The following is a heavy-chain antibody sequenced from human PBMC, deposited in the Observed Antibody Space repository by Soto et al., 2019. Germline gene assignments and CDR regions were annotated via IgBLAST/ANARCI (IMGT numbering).Heavy chain of an antibody. Sequence: EVQLVETGGGLIQSGGSLRLSCAASGFTVSSNDMSWVRQAPGKGLEWVSVIYSGGSTHDADSVKGRFTISRDNSKNTVSLQMNSLRVDDTDVYYCASSSRKDYYFAMDAWGQGTTVIVSS. CDR1: GFTVSSND. CDR2: IYSGGST. J-gene: IGHJ6*02. CDR3: ASSSRKDYYFAMDA. D-gene: IGHD6-6*01. V-gene: IGHV3-53*02.